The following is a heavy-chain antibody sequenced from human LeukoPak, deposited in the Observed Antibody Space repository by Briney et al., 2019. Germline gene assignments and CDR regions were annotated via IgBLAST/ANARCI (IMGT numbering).Heavy chain of an antibody. CDR1: GYTFTSYA. D-gene: IGHD3-9*01. V-gene: IGHV1-3*01. CDR2: INAGNGNT. CDR3: ARVALRYFDWLPTPDY. J-gene: IGHJ4*02. Sequence: ASVTVSCKASGYTFTSYAMHWVRQAPGQRLEWMGWINAGNGNTKYSQKFQGRVTITRDTSASTAYMELSSLRSEDTAVYYCARVALRYFDWLPTPDYWGQGTLVTVSS.